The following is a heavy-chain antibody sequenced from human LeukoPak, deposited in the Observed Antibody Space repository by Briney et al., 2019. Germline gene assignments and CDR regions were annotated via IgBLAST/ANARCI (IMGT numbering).Heavy chain of an antibody. CDR2: ISSSSYT. CDR3: ARGSGDYGMDV. J-gene: IGHJ6*02. V-gene: IGHV3-11*05. Sequence: GGSLRLSCAASGFTFSDYYMAWIRQAPGKGLEWVSYISSSSYTNYADSVKGRFTISRDNAENSLYLQMNSLRAEDTAVYYCARGSGDYGMDVWGQGTTVTVSS. D-gene: IGHD3-10*01. CDR1: GFTFSDYY.